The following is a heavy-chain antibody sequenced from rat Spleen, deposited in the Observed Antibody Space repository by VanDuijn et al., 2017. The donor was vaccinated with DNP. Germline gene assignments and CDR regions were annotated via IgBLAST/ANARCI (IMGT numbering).Heavy chain of an antibody. Sequence: QVQLQQSGAELAKPGSSVKISCKASGYIFNSYHIGWIKQTTGQGLEYLGYINTRSGGFNYNEKFKGKATLTVDKSSSTGFMQLSSLAPDDSAVYYCASEGNYPGIWFAYWGQGTLVTVSS. CDR3: ASEGNYPGIWFAY. J-gene: IGHJ3*01. V-gene: IGHV1-43*01. D-gene: IGHD1-4*01. CDR2: INTRSGGF. CDR1: GYIFNSYH.